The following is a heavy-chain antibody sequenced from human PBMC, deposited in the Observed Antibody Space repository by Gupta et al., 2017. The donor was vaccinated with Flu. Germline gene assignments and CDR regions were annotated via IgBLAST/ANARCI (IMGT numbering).Heavy chain of an antibody. V-gene: IGHV4-61*02. J-gene: IGHJ3*02. D-gene: IGHD5-12*01. Sequence: QVQLQESGPGLVKPSQTLSLTCTVSGGSIRSGSYYWSWIRQPAGKGLEWIGRSYNSGSPNYNSSLKRRVTISVDTSKNQFSRKLSSVTAADTALYYCARGWLNDACYIWGQGTKVTV. CDR3: ARGWLNDACYI. CDR2: SYNSGSP. CDR1: GGSIRSGSYY.